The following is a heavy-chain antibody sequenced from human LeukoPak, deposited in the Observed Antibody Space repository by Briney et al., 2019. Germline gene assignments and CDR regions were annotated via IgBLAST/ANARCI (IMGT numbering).Heavy chain of an antibody. CDR1: GFTFSSYG. CDR2: ISGSGGRT. CDR3: AKKLDPVGSTWYYLDY. Sequence: QPGGSLRLSCAASGFTFSSYGMSWVRQAPGKGLEWVSVISGSGGRTFYADSVKGRFTISRDNSKNTLYLQMNSLRAEDTAVYYCAKKLDPVGSTWYYLDYWGQGTLVTVSS. J-gene: IGHJ4*02. V-gene: IGHV3-23*01. D-gene: IGHD1-26*01.